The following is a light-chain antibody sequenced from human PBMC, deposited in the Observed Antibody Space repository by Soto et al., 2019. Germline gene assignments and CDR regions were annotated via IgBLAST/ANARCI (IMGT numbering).Light chain of an antibody. J-gene: IGKJ2*01. CDR1: QSVSSSY. CDR2: GAS. Sequence: EIVLTQSPGTLSLSPGERATLSCRASQSVSSSYLAWYQQKPGQAPRLLIYGASSRATGIPDRFSGSGSGTDFTLTISTLQSEDVAIYYCQQYNSWPPYTFGQGTKLEI. V-gene: IGKV3-20*01. CDR3: QQYNSWPPYT.